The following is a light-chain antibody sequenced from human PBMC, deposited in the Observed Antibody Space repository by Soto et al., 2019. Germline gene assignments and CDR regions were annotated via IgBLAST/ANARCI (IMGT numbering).Light chain of an antibody. Sequence: EILMTQSPATLSVSPGERATLSCRATQSVSRNLAWYQQKPGQAPRLLIYDTSTRATGVAARFSGSGSGTEFTLTVTSLQPEDFAVYYCQQYETWPRTFGQGTKVEI. CDR1: QSVSRN. V-gene: IGKV3-15*01. CDR2: DTS. J-gene: IGKJ1*01. CDR3: QQYETWPRT.